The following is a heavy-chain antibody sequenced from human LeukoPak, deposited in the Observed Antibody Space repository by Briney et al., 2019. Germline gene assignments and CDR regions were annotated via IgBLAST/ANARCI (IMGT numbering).Heavy chain of an antibody. J-gene: IGHJ4*02. Sequence: GGSLRLSCAASGFTFSSYSMNWVRQAPGKGLVWVSRINSDARNTNYADSVQGRFTISRDNAKNTLYLQMNSLRAEDTAVYYCAKGVDGSRYYFDYWGQGTLVTVSS. V-gene: IGHV3-74*01. CDR2: INSDARNT. D-gene: IGHD2-2*01. CDR3: AKGVDGSRYYFDY. CDR1: GFTFSSYS.